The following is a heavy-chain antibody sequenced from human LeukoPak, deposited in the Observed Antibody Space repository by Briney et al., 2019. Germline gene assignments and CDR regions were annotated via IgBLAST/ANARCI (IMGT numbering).Heavy chain of an antibody. CDR2: INHSGST. CDR3: ARGPVVVPAAIGDYYYGMDV. Sequence: SETLSLTCAVYGGSFSGYCWSWIRQPPGKGLEWIGEINHSGSTNYNPSLKSRVTISVDTSKNQFSLNLSSVTAADTAVYYCARGPVVVPAAIGDYYYGMDVWGQGTTVTVSS. V-gene: IGHV4-34*01. D-gene: IGHD2-2*01. CDR1: GGSFSGYC. J-gene: IGHJ6*02.